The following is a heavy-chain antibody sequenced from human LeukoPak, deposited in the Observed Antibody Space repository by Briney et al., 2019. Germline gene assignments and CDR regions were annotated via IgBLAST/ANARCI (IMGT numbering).Heavy chain of an antibody. V-gene: IGHV3-15*07. J-gene: IGHJ4*02. Sequence: PGGSLRLSCAASGFTFSNAWMNWVRQAPGKGLEWVGRIKSKTDGGTTDYATPVKGRFTISRDDSKNTLYLQMNSLKTEDTAVYYCSTTYYYDSSEGYWGQGTLVTVSS. CDR2: IKSKTDGGTT. D-gene: IGHD3-22*01. CDR1: GFTFSNAW. CDR3: STTYYYDSSEGY.